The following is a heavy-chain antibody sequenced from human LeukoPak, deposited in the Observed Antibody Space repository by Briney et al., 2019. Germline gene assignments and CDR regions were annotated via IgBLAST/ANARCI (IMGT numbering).Heavy chain of an antibody. Sequence: GRSLRLSCAASGFTFDDYAMHWVRQAPGKGLEWVSYISSSGGTIYYADSVKGRFTISRDNAKNSLYLQMNSLRAEDTAVYYCASSGYSYGYVGWFDPWGQGTLVTVSS. CDR3: ASSGYSYGYVGWFDP. CDR2: ISSSGGTI. CDR1: GFTFDDYA. D-gene: IGHD5-18*01. V-gene: IGHV3-48*03. J-gene: IGHJ5*02.